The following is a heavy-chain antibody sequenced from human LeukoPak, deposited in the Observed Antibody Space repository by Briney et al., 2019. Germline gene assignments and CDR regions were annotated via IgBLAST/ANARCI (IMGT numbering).Heavy chain of an antibody. Sequence: ASVKVSCKASGYTSTSYDINWVRQATGQGLEWMGWMNPNSGNTGYAQKFQGRVTMTRDTSISTAYMELSGLRSEDTAVYYCARGGSLTGVYYYYYYGMDVWGQGTTVTVSS. V-gene: IGHV1-8*01. J-gene: IGHJ6*02. CDR2: MNPNSGNT. CDR3: ARGGSLTGVYYYYYYGMDV. CDR1: GYTSTSYD. D-gene: IGHD7-27*01.